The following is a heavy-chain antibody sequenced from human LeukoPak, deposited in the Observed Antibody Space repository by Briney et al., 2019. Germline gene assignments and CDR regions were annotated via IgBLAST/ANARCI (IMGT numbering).Heavy chain of an antibody. V-gene: IGHV3-66*01. Sequence: GGSLRLSCAASGFPVSSNYMSWVRQAPGKGLEWISLIHSDGRTYYTDSVEGRFTISRDISKNTVYLQMSGLRAKDTAVYYYARDRTFCGVACFSRGVDVWGQGTTVTVSS. CDR2: IHSDGRT. CDR3: ARDRTFCGVACFSRGVDV. J-gene: IGHJ6*02. CDR1: GFPVSSNY. D-gene: IGHD2-21*02.